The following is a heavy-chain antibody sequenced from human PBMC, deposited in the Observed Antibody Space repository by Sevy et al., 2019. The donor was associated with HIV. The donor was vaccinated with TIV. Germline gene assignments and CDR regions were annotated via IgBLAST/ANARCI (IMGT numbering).Heavy chain of an antibody. D-gene: IGHD1-1*01. V-gene: IGHV3-66*02. CDR2: IYIGGST. Sequence: GGSLRLSCAASGFSISSHYMSWVRQAPGKGLEWVSVIYIGGSTYLANSVKGRFTLSRDNSKNTLYLEMNSLTAEDTAVYYCVRHLYNWNDGDVFDLWGQGTVVTVSS. CDR1: GFSISSHY. J-gene: IGHJ3*01. CDR3: VRHLYNWNDGDVFDL.